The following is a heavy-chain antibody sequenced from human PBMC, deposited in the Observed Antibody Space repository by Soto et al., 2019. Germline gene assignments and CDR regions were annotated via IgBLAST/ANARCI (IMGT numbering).Heavy chain of an antibody. CDR1: GFTFSSYA. Sequence: EVQLLESGGGLVQPGGSLRLSCAASGFTFSSYAMRWVRQAPGKGLEWVSAISGSGGSMYYADSVKGRFTISRDNSKNTLYLQMNSLRAEDMAVYYCARRGSGSYYDYWGQGTLVTVSS. CDR2: ISGSGGSM. J-gene: IGHJ4*02. V-gene: IGHV3-23*01. CDR3: ARRGSGSYYDY. D-gene: IGHD1-26*01.